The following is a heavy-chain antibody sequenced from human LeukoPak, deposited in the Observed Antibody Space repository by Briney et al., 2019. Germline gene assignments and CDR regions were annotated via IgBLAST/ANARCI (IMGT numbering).Heavy chain of an antibody. Sequence: PGGSLRLSCAASGFTFSSYAMHWVRQAPGKGLEWVAVISYDGSNKYYADSVKGRFTISRDNSKNTLYLQMNSLRAEDTAVYYCARDRGLLWFEKTPLDYWGQGTLVTVSS. J-gene: IGHJ4*02. CDR3: ARDRGLLWFEKTPLDY. CDR1: GFTFSSYA. D-gene: IGHD3-10*01. V-gene: IGHV3-30-3*01. CDR2: ISYDGSNK.